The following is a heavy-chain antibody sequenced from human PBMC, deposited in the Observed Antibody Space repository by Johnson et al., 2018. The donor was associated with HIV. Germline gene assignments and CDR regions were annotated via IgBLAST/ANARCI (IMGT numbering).Heavy chain of an antibody. D-gene: IGHD3-22*01. V-gene: IGHV3-23*04. J-gene: IGHJ3*02. CDR2: ISVSGGST. CDR1: GFTFSSYA. Sequence: MLLVESGGGLAQPGGSLRLSCAASGFTFSSYAMSWVRQAPGKGLEWVSTISVSGGSTYYADSVKGRFTISRDNSKNTLYLQMNSLRAEDTAVYYCAKHYYDSSDYPLPFDIWGQGTMVTVSS. CDR3: AKHYYDSSDYPLPFDI.